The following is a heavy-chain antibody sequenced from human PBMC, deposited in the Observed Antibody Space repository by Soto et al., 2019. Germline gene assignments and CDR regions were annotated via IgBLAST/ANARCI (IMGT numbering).Heavy chain of an antibody. CDR3: AADLITILKGSYY. J-gene: IGHJ4*02. Sequence: QMQLVQSGPEVKKPGTSVKVSCKASGFTFTSSAVQWVRQARGQRLEWIGWIVVGSGNTNYAQKFQERVTITRDMSTSTAYIELSSLRSEDKAVYYCAADLITILKGSYYGGQGTLVTVSS. CDR1: GFTFTSSA. V-gene: IGHV1-58*01. CDR2: IVVGSGNT. D-gene: IGHD3-3*01.